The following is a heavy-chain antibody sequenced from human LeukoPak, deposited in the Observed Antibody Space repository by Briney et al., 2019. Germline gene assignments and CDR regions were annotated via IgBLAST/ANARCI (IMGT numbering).Heavy chain of an antibody. CDR2: IWYDGSNK. CDR3: AKDGSGGGWKWFDP. D-gene: IGHD2-15*01. J-gene: IGHJ5*02. Sequence: PGGSLRLSCAASGFTFTSYGLHWVRQAPGKGLEWVAVIWYDGSNKYYVDSVKGRFTISRDNSKNTLYLQMNSLTAEDTAVYYCAKDGSGGGWKWFDPWGQGTLVTVSS. V-gene: IGHV3-33*06. CDR1: GFTFTSYG.